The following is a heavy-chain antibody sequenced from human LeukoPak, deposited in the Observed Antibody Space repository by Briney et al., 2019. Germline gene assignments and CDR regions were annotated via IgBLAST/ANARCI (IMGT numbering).Heavy chain of an antibody. CDR1: GFTVSNNY. CDR2: IYSDGTT. D-gene: IGHD2-15*01. V-gene: IGHV3-53*01. CDR3: ARFVVVVAATPGPSDYFDY. Sequence: GGSLRLSCAASGFTVSNNYMSWVRQAPGKKLEWVSDIYSDGTTFYADSVKGRFTISRDNAKNSLYLQMNSLRAEDTAVYYCARFVVVVAATPGPSDYFDYWGQGTLVTVSS. J-gene: IGHJ4*02.